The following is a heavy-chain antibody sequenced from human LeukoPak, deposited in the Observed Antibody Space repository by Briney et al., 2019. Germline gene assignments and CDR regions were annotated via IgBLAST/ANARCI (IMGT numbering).Heavy chain of an antibody. CDR1: GFTYSSYA. J-gene: IGHJ1*01. V-gene: IGHV3-30-3*01. Sequence: GGSLRLSCAASGFTYSSYAMHWVRQAPGKGLEWVAVISYDGSNKYYADSVKGRFTISRDNSKNTLYLQMNSLRAEDTAVYYCARSNLYGYCSGGSCYEYFQHWGQGTLVTVSS. CDR2: ISYDGSNK. CDR3: ARSNLYGYCSGGSCYEYFQH. D-gene: IGHD2-15*01.